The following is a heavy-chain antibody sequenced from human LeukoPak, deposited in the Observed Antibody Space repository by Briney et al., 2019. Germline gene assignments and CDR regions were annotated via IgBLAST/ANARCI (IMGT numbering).Heavy chain of an antibody. V-gene: IGHV1-69*13. CDR1: GGTFSSSA. CDR2: IIPIFGTT. D-gene: IGHD2-2*01. Sequence: SVKVSCKASGGTFSSSAIIWVRQAPGQGLEWMGGIIPIFGTTNYAQKFQGRVTITADEFTSTAYMELSSLRSEDTAVYYCARRWGPHCSSISCYWRDWYFDLWGRGTLVTVSS. J-gene: IGHJ2*01. CDR3: ARRWGPHCSSISCYWRDWYFDL.